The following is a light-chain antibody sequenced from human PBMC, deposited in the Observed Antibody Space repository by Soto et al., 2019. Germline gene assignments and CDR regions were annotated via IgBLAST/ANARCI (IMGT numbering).Light chain of an antibody. CDR1: SSDVGGYNF. CDR3: CSYAGSYAYV. V-gene: IGLV2-11*01. J-gene: IGLJ1*01. CDR2: DVR. Sequence: QSALTQPRSVSGSPGQSVTISCTGTSSDVGGYNFVSWYQQHPGKAPKLMIYDVRKRPSGVPGRFSGSKSGNTASLTISGLQAEDEADYYCCSYAGSYAYVFGSGTKLTVL.